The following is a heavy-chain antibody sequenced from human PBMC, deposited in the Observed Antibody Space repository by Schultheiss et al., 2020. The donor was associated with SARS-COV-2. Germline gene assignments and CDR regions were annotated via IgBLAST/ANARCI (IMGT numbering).Heavy chain of an antibody. CDR2: IYYSGST. CDR3: ASTGYYDSSVGGMDV. Sequence: SQTLSLTCAVYGGSFSGYYWSWIRQPPGKGLEWIGSIYYSGSTYYNPSLKSRVTISVDTSKNQFSLKLSSVTAADTAVYYCASTGYYDSSVGGMDVWGQGTTVTVSS. V-gene: IGHV4-34*01. J-gene: IGHJ6*02. CDR1: GGSFSGYY. D-gene: IGHD3-22*01.